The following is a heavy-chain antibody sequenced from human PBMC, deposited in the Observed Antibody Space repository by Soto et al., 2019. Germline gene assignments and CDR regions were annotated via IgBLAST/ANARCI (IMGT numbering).Heavy chain of an antibody. Sequence: QVQLVQSGAEVKKPGSSVKVSCKASGGTFSSYAISWVRQAPGQGLEWMGGIIPIFGTANYAQKFQGRVTVTADEATSTAYMELSSLRSEDTVVYYCAGVGSGGEPEYFQHWGQGALVSVSS. D-gene: IGHD2-21*01. CDR2: IIPIFGTA. CDR3: AGVGSGGEPEYFQH. CDR1: GGTFSSYA. J-gene: IGHJ1*01. V-gene: IGHV1-69*01.